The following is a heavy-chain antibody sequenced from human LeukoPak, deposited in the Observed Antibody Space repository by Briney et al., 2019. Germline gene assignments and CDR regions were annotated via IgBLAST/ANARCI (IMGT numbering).Heavy chain of an antibody. V-gene: IGHV1-69*05. CDR1: GFTFSSYA. J-gene: IGHJ4*02. CDR3: ARSLTGTTDFDY. Sequence: PGGSLRLSCAASGFTFSSYAISWVRQAPGQGLEWMGRIIPIFGTANYAQKFQGRVTITTDESTSTAYMELSSLRSEDTAVYYCARSLTGTTDFDYWGQGTLVTVSS. D-gene: IGHD1-14*01. CDR2: IIPIFGTA.